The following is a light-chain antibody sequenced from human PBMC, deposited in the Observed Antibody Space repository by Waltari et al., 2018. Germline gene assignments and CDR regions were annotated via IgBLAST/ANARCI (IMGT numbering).Light chain of an antibody. CDR1: RYVWVYGF. CDR3: CAYTGSLLL. Sequence: QSALNQPASVSGFSGQSITIPCPQRYVWVYGFVSWYQQLPGQAPKLIMSDVSKRPSGLSSRFSGSKSANTASLTISGLQPEDEADYFCCAYTGSLLLFGGGTRLTVL. CDR2: DVS. J-gene: IGLJ2*01. V-gene: IGLV2-23*02.